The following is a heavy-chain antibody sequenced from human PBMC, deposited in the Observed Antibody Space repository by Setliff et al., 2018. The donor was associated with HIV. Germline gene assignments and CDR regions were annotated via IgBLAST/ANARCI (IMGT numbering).Heavy chain of an antibody. CDR3: SRDRATYFASAPSH. V-gene: IGHV3-49*04. J-gene: IGHJ4*02. D-gene: IGHD2-21*01. CDR1: GFTFGDYG. Sequence: GGSLRLSCTTSGFTFGDYGLNWVRQAPGRGLEWVGFIRSKTYGGTTDFAASVKGRFTISRDDSKSIAYLQMNSLKTEDTAVYYCSRDRATYFASAPSHWGQGTLVTVSS. CDR2: IRSKTYGGTT.